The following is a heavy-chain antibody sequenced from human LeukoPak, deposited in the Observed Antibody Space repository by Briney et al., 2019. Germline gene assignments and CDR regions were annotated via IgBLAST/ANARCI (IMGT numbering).Heavy chain of an antibody. CDR3: ARDGALLWFGESFDYYYGMDV. CDR1: GYTFTSYG. CDR2: ISAYNGNT. J-gene: IGHJ6*02. Sequence: ASVKVSCKASGYTFTSYGISWVRQAPGQGLEWMGWISAYNGNTNYAQKLQGRVTMTTDTSTSTAYMELRSLRSDDTAVYYCARDGALLWFGESFDYYYGMDVWGQGTTVTASS. D-gene: IGHD3-10*01. V-gene: IGHV1-18*01.